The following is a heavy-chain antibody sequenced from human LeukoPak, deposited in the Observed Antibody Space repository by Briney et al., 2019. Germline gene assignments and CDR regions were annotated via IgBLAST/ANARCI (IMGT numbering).Heavy chain of an antibody. CDR2: INPNSGGT. J-gene: IGHJ5*02. D-gene: IGHD2-21*01. CDR1: GYSFTDYY. Sequence: ASVKVSCKTSGYSFTDYYMHWVRQAPGQGLEWMGWINPNSGGTSSAQKFQGRVTMTRDTSITTVYMEVSWLTSDDTGIYYCARADRLHGGPYLIGPWGQGTQVTVSS. CDR3: ARADRLHGGPYLIGP. V-gene: IGHV1-2*02.